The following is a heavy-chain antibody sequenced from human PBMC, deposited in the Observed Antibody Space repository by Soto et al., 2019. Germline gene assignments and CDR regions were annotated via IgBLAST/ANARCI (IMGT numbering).Heavy chain of an antibody. CDR2: ISSSSSYI. D-gene: IGHD3-10*01. J-gene: IGHJ6*02. CDR3: ARKYYYGSGSYSKKASNNYYYYGMDV. V-gene: IGHV3-21*01. CDR1: GFTFSSYS. Sequence: PGGSLRLSCAASGFTFSSYSMNWVRQAPGKGLEWVSSISSSSSYIYYADSVKGRFTISRDNAKNSLYLQMNSLRAEDTAVYYCARKYYYGSGSYSKKASNNYYYYGMDVWGQGTTVTVSS.